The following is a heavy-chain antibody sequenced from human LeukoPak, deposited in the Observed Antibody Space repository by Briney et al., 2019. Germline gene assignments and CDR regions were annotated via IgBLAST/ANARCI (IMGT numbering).Heavy chain of an antibody. J-gene: IGHJ4*02. CDR1: GGSFSGYY. V-gene: IGHV4-34*01. D-gene: IGHD3-10*01. Sequence: SETLSLTCAVYGGSFSGYYWSWIRQPPGKGLEWIGEINHSGSTNYNPSLKSRVTISVDTSKNQFSLKLSSVTAADTAVYYCARGGGTMVRGVIWLWGQGTLVTVSS. CDR2: INHSGST. CDR3: ARGGGTMVRGVIWL.